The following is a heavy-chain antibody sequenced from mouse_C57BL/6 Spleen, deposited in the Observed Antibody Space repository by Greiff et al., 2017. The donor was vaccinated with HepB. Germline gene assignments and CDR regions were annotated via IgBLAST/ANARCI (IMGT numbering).Heavy chain of an antibody. V-gene: IGHV1-76*01. CDR3: ASPSIYYYGSSPFDV. D-gene: IGHD1-1*01. CDR2: IYPGSGNT. CDR1: GYTFTDYY. J-gene: IGHJ1*03. Sequence: VQLQQSGAELVRPGASVKLSCKASGYTFTDYYINWVKQRPGQGLEWIARIYPGSGNTYYNEKFKGKATLTAEKSSSTAYMQLSSLTSADSAVYFCASPSIYYYGSSPFDVWGTGTTVTVAS.